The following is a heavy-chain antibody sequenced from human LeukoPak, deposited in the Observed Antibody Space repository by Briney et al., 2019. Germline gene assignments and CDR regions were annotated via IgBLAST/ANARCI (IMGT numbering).Heavy chain of an antibody. D-gene: IGHD2-21*02. CDR3: ARVMQPCGGDCYDFDYYYGMDV. Sequence: AGGSLRLSCAASGFTFSSYGMHWVRQAPGKGLEWVAVIWYDGSNKYYADPVKGRFTISRDNSKNTLYLQMNSLRAEDTAVYYCARVMQPCGGDCYDFDYYYGMDVWGQGTTVTVSS. CDR1: GFTFSSYG. J-gene: IGHJ6*02. V-gene: IGHV3-33*01. CDR2: IWYDGSNK.